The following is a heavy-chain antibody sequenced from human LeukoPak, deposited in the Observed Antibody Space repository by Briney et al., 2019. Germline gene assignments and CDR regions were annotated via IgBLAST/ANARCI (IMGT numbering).Heavy chain of an antibody. Sequence: PGGSLRLSCAASGFTFSSYAMHWVRQAPGKGLEWVAVISYDGSNKYYADSVKGRFTISRDNSKNTLYLQMNSLRAEDTAVYYCARGPGIYCCYGMDVWGQGTTVTVSS. CDR3: ARGPGIYCCYGMDV. CDR2: ISYDGSNK. V-gene: IGHV3-30*04. D-gene: IGHD1-14*01. J-gene: IGHJ6*02. CDR1: GFTFSSYA.